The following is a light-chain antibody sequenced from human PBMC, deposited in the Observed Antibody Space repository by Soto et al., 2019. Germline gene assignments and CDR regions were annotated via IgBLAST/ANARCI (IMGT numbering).Light chain of an antibody. J-gene: IGLJ3*02. Sequence: QSVLTQPPSASGTPGQRVTISCSGSSANIGSNTVNWYQQLPGTAPKLLIYSNDQRPPGVPDRFSGSKSGTSASLAISGLQSEDEADYSCSAWDDSLNGWVFGGGTKVTVL. V-gene: IGLV1-44*01. CDR3: SAWDDSLNGWV. CDR2: SND. CDR1: SANIGSNT.